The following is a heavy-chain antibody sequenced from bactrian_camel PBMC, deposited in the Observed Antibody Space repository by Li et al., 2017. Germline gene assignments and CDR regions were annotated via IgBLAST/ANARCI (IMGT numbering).Heavy chain of an antibody. J-gene: IGHJ6*01. CDR1: GDPYSRLC. CDR3: AATYSGRVCGRLSDADFTY. D-gene: IGHD4*01. Sequence: HVQLVESGGGSVQAGGSLRLSCVVSGDPYSRLCTAWFRQAPGKEREGVARVYTGSGNTYYADSVKGRFTISQDNAENMWYLQMNSLQPEDTAVYSCAATYSGRVCGRLSDADFTYWGQGTQVTVS. V-gene: IGHV3S1*01. CDR2: VYTGSGNT.